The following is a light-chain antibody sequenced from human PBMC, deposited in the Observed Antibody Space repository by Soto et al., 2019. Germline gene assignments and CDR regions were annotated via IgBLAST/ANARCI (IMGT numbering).Light chain of an antibody. J-gene: IGKJ5*01. CDR3: QQYNNWPLSIT. Sequence: EIVMTHYPAAVAVSPEEGATLSCRASQGIGDTLAWYQHKPGQTPRLLIYDTSTRATGVPARFSGSGSGTEFTLTISSLQSEDFAVYYCQQYNNWPLSITFGQGTRLEIK. CDR2: DTS. V-gene: IGKV3-15*01. CDR1: QGIGDT.